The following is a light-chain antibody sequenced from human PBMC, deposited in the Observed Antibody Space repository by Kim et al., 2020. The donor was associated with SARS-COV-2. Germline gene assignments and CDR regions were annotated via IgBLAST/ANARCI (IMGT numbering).Light chain of an antibody. CDR2: EVS. J-gene: IGLJ1*01. V-gene: IGLV2-8*01. CDR3: SSYAAISNFV. Sequence: QSALTQPPSASGSPGQSVTISCTGTSSDVGGYNYVSWYQQHPGKAPKLMIYEVSKRPSGVPDRFSGSESGNTASLTVSGLQAEDEADYYCSSYAAISNFVFGTGTKVTVL. CDR1: SSDVGGYNY.